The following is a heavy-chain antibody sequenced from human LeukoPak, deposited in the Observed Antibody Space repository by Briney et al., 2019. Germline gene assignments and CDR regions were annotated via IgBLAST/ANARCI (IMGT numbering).Heavy chain of an antibody. V-gene: IGHV3-23*01. CDR3: AKSYCGGDCYSFDY. J-gene: IGHJ4*02. D-gene: IGHD2-21*02. CDR1: GFTFSSYA. Sequence: SGGSLRLSCAASGFTFSSYAMSWVRQAPGKGLEWVSAISGSGGSTYYADSVKGRFTISRDNPKNTLYLQMNSLRAEDTAVYYCAKSYCGGDCYSFDYWGQGTLVTVSS. CDR2: ISGSGGST.